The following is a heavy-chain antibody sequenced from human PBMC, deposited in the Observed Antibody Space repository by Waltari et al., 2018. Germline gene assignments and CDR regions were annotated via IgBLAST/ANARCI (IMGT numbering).Heavy chain of an antibody. V-gene: IGHV4-4*02. CDR3: AREREGGIRGQYGLDV. D-gene: IGHD3-16*02. CDR2: IYHSGTT. CDR1: GGSSSSGDL. Sequence: QVQLQESGPGLVKPSGTLSLTCAVSGGSSSSGDLWRWVRQPPGKGLEWIGDIYHSGTTNYNPSLESRVTISIDNPKNHFSLKLRSVTAADTAMYYCAREREGGIRGQYGLDVWGQGTTVTVSS. J-gene: IGHJ6*02.